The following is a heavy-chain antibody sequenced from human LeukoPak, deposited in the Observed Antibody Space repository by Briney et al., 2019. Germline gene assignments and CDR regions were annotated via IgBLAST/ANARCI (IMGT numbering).Heavy chain of an antibody. Sequence: SETLSLTCNVSGGPISSYYWSWIRQPPGKGLEWIGYIYYSGSTNYNPSLKSRVTISVDTSKNQSSLKLSSVTAADTAVYYCARDKAQSGYFQHWGQGTLVTVSS. CDR2: IYYSGST. CDR3: ARDKAQSGYFQH. CDR1: GGPISSYY. J-gene: IGHJ1*01. V-gene: IGHV4-59*01.